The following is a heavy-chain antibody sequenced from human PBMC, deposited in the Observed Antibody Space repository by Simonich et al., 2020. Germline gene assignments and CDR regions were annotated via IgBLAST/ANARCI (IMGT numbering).Heavy chain of an antibody. Sequence: QVQLVQSGAEVNKPGASVKVSCKASGYTLTGYSMHWVRKAPGQGLEVMGGNNPNDCGTNYAQKFQGRVTMTRDTAISTAYMELSRLRSDDTAGYYCARDRAARYYYYYYMDVWGKGTTVTVSS. V-gene: IGHV1-2*02. CDR2: NNPNDCGT. CDR3: ARDRAARYYYYYYMDV. J-gene: IGHJ6*03. D-gene: IGHD6-6*01. CDR1: GYTLTGYS.